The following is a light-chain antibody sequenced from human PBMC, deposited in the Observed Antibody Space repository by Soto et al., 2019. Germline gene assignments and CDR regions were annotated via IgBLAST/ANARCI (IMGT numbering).Light chain of an antibody. CDR3: NSYTSSSTFV. CDR2: GVN. J-gene: IGLJ1*01. CDR1: TSDVAGYNY. V-gene: IGLV2-14*01. Sequence: QSALTQPASVSASPGQSITISCTGTTSDVAGYNYVSWYQQHPGQAPKLLIYGVNNRPSGISSRFSGSRSGNTASLTISGLXXXXXAXXYCNSYTSSSTFVFGTGTKLTVL.